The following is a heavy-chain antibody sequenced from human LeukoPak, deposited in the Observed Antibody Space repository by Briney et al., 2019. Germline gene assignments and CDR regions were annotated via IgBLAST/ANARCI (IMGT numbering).Heavy chain of an antibody. CDR3: ARARHDRKEIDAFDI. D-gene: IGHD3-22*01. CDR2: IIPIFGTA. V-gene: IGHV1-69*13. Sequence: SVKVSCKASGGTFSSYAISWVRQAPGQGLECMGGIIPIFGTANYAQTFQGRVTITADESTSTANMELSSLRSEDTAVYDCARARHDRKEIDAFDIWGQGTMVSVS. J-gene: IGHJ3*02. CDR1: GGTFSSYA.